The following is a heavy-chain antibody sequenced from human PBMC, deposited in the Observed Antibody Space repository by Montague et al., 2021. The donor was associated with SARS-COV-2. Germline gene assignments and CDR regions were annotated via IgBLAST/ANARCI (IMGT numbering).Heavy chain of an antibody. D-gene: IGHD3-16*01. CDR2: FYHRGGT. CDR3: ARIPFGYYGMDV. CDR1: AGSISSSNW. Sequence: SETLSLTCAVSAGSISSSNWCSWLRPPPGKGLEWIADFYHRGGTNYHPSLKSRVTIPVDKSKNQCSLKLSSVTAADTAVYYCARIPFGYYGMDVWGQGTTVTVSS. J-gene: IGHJ6*02. V-gene: IGHV4-4*02.